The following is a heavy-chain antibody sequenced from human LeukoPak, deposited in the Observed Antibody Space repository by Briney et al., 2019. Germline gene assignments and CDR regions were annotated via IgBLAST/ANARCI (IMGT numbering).Heavy chain of an antibody. CDR1: DDSISTYNYY. V-gene: IGHV4-39*01. Sequence: PSETLSLTCTVSDDSISTYNYYWSWIRQPQGKRLEWVGTLHFSGTPYYSPSLNSRVSISVDTSKNQFSLMLKSVTATDTAVYYCTRGGDVYKLANFWGQGTLVTVSS. CDR3: TRGGDVYKLANF. J-gene: IGHJ4*02. CDR2: LHFSGTP. D-gene: IGHD5-24*01.